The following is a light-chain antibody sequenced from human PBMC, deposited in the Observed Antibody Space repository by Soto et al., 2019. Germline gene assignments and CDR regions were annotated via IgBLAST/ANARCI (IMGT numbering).Light chain of an antibody. CDR2: DES. Sequence: DIPMTQSPSSLSSSVGDRVTITCQASQDISNYLNWYQQKPGKAPKLLIYDESNLETGVPSRFSGSGSGTDFTFTISSLQPEDIATYYCQQYDNLLALTFGGGTKVEIK. CDR3: QQYDNLLALT. CDR1: QDISNY. J-gene: IGKJ4*01. V-gene: IGKV1-33*01.